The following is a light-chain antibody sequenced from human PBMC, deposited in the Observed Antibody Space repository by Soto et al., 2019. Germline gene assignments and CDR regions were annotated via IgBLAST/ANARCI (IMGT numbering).Light chain of an antibody. CDR1: QSITYSSNNKNY. V-gene: IGKV4-1*01. CDR2: WAS. Sequence: DSVMTQSPDSLAVSLGERATINCKSSQSITYSSNNKNYLAWYQQKPGQPPKLFIYWASIRESGVPDRFSGSGSGTEFTLTISSLQPGDFATYYCHQYNSYSPWTFGQGTKVDI. J-gene: IGKJ1*01. CDR3: HQYNSYSPWT.